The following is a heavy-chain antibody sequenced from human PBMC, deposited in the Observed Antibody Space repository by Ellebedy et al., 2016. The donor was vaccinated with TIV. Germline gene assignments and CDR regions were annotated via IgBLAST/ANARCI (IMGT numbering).Heavy chain of an antibody. J-gene: IGHJ5*02. V-gene: IGHV5-51*01. Sequence: GESLKISCQGSGFTFTNYWIGWVRQMHGKGMEFMGLIYPSDSDIRYSPYFQGQVTISADKSTSTAYLHLSSLKSSDTAMYYCTRGGNWFDPWGQGTLVTFSS. CDR1: GFTFTNYW. CDR2: IYPSDSDI. CDR3: TRGGNWFDP.